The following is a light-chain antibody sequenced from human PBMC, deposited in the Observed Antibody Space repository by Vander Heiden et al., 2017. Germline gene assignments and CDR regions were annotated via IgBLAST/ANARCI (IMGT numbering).Light chain of an antibody. Sequence: DIQMTQSPSSLSASVGDRVTITCRASQSISSYLNWYQQKPGKAPKLLIYAASSLQSGVPSRFSGSGSGTDFTLTISSLQPEDCATYYRQQSYSTPLTFGGGTKVEIK. CDR3: QQSYSTPLT. CDR1: QSISSY. V-gene: IGKV1-39*01. CDR2: AAS. J-gene: IGKJ4*01.